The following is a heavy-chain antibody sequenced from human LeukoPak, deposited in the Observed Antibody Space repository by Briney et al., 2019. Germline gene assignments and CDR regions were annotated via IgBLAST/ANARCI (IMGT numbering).Heavy chain of an antibody. CDR2: IYYGGST. D-gene: IGHD2-15*01. CDR1: GGSISSYY. V-gene: IGHV4-59*01. Sequence: SETLSLTCTVSGGSISSYYWSWIRQPPGKGLEWIGYIYYGGSTNYNPSLKSRVTISVDTSKNQFSLKLSSVTAADTAVYYCARVNVGGGAFDIWGQGTMVTVSS. J-gene: IGHJ3*02. CDR3: ARVNVGGGAFDI.